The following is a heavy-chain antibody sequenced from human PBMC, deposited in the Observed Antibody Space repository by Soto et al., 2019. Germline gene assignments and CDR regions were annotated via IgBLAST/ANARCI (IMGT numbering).Heavy chain of an antibody. CDR2: IIPILGIA. CDR3: ARGVVPEV. V-gene: IGHV1-69*02. CDR1: GGTFCSYT. J-gene: IGHJ4*02. Sequence: QVQLVQSGAEVKKPGSSVKVSCKASGGTFCSYTINWVRQAPGQGLEWMGRIIPILGIANYAQKFQGRVTITADKSTSTAYMELSSLRSEDTAVYYCARGVVPEVWGQGTLVTVSS. D-gene: IGHD2-8*01.